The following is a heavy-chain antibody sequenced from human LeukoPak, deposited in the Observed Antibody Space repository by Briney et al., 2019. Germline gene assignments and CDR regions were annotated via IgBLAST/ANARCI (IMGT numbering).Heavy chain of an antibody. CDR3: AKGIRSSGWSKYSDY. D-gene: IGHD6-19*01. CDR2: ISGSGGST. V-gene: IGHV3-23*01. CDR1: GFTFSSYA. J-gene: IGHJ4*02. Sequence: GSLRLSCAASGFTFSSYAMSWVRQAPGKGLEWVSTISGSGGSTYYADSVKGRFTISRDNSKNTLYLQMNSLRAEDTAVYYCAKGIRSSGWSKYSDYWGQGTLVTVSS.